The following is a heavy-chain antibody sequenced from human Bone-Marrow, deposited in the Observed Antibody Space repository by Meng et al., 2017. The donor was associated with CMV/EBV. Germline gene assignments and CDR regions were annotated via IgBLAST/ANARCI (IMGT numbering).Heavy chain of an antibody. Sequence: SCAASRFTFSSYWMSWVRQAPGKGLEWVANIKQDGSEKYYVDSVKGRFTISRDNAKNSLYLQMNSLRAEDTAVYYCARDSAAWGGMDVWGQGTTVAVSS. J-gene: IGHJ6*02. CDR1: RFTFSSYW. CDR3: ARDSAAWGGMDV. V-gene: IGHV3-7*01. CDR2: IKQDGSEK. D-gene: IGHD6-13*01.